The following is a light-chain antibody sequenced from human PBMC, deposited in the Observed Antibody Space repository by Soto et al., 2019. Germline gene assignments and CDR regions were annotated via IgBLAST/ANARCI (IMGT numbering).Light chain of an antibody. CDR2: WAS. CDR1: QSVLYSSNNKNY. V-gene: IGKV4-1*01. J-gene: IGKJ4*01. CDR3: QQYYSPPLT. Sequence: DIVMTQSPDSLAVSLGERATINCKSSQSVLYSSNNKNYLAWFQQKPGQPPKLLISWASTRESGVPDRFSGSASGTDFTLTISSLQAEDVAVYYCQQYYSPPLTFGGGTKVENK.